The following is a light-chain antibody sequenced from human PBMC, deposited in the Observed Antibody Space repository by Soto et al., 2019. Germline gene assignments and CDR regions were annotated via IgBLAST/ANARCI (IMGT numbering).Light chain of an antibody. CDR2: DVS. CDR1: SSDVGGYNY. CDR3: CSYAGSYIVV. V-gene: IGLV2-11*01. J-gene: IGLJ1*01. Sequence: QSALTQPRSVSGSPGQSVTISCTGTSSDVGGYNYVSWYQQHPGKAPQLMIYDVSKRPSGVPDRFSGSKSGNTASLTISGLQAEDEADYYSCSYAGSYIVVFGAGTKVTVL.